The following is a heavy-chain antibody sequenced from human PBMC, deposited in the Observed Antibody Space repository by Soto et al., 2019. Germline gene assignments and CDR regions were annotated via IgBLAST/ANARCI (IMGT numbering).Heavy chain of an antibody. J-gene: IGHJ4*02. CDR1: GGSISSSSYY. V-gene: IGHV4-39*01. D-gene: IGHD3-22*01. CDR2: IYYSGST. Sequence: SETLSLTCTVSGGSISSSSYYWGWIRQPPGKGLEWIGSIYYSGSTYYNPSLKSRVTISVDTSKNQFSLKLSSVTAADTAVYYCARRYYYDSSGYWYYFDYWGQGTLVTVSS. CDR3: ARRYYYDSSGYWYYFDY.